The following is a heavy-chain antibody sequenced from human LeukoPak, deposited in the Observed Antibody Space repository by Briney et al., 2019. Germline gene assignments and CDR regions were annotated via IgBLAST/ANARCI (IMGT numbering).Heavy chain of an antibody. CDR3: AKVRGTYSSGYFFDY. CDR1: GFTFDIYA. J-gene: IGHJ4*02. D-gene: IGHD6-19*01. CDR2: ISWNSGYI. Sequence: PGRSLRLSCAASGFTFDIYAMHWVRQAPGKGLEWLSIISWNSGYIGYADSVKGRFTISRDNVKKSLDLQMNSLRAEDTAFYYCAKVRGTYSSGYFFDYWGQGTLVTVSS. V-gene: IGHV3-9*01.